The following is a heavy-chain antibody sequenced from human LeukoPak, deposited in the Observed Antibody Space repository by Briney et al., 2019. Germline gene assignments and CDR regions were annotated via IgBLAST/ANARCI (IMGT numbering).Heavy chain of an antibody. J-gene: IGHJ3*02. CDR3: ARLPGCSGADCFRAFDI. V-gene: IGHV4-59*08. CDR2: IHHSGSA. CDR1: DDSISRYC. D-gene: IGHD2-21*02. Sequence: SETLSLTCTVADDSISRYCWIWIRQPPGKGLEWIGYIHHSGSANYNPSLRSRITLSVDTSKTHFSLSLTSVTAAATAVYYCARLPGCSGADCFRAFDIWGQGPMVTVSS.